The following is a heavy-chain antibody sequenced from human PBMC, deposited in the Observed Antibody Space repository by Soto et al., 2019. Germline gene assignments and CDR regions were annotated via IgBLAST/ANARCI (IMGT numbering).Heavy chain of an antibody. CDR3: AKDQGVATGDYYYYGMDV. J-gene: IGHJ6*02. CDR2: ISYDGSNK. D-gene: IGHD6-25*01. V-gene: IGHV3-30*18. CDR1: GFTFSSYG. Sequence: QVQLVESGGGVVQPGRSLRLSCAASGFTFSSYGMHWVRQAPGKGLEWVAVISYDGSNKYYADSVKGRFTISRDNSKNTLDLQMNSLRAEGTAGYYCAKDQGVATGDYYYYGMDVWGQGTTVTVSS.